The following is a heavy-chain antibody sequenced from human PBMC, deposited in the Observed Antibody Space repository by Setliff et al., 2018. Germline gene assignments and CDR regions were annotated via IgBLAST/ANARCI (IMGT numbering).Heavy chain of an antibody. Sequence: SETLSLTCAVSGYSISSGYYWGWIRQPPGKGLEWIGSIYHSGSTYYNPSLKSRVTISVDTSKNQFSLKLSSVTAADTAVYYCARRHCSGGSCYSLNYFDYWGQGTLVTVSS. J-gene: IGHJ4*02. CDR3: ARRHCSGGSCYSLNYFDY. D-gene: IGHD2-15*01. CDR2: IYHSGST. V-gene: IGHV4-38-2*01. CDR1: GYSISSGYY.